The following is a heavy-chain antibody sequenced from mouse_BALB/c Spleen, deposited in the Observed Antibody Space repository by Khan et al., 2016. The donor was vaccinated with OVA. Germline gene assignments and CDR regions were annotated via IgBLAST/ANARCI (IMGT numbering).Heavy chain of an antibody. CDR1: GYAFTSYI. D-gene: IGHD2-2*01. CDR2: IDPYNGGT. CDR3: ARVGYGGFAY. V-gene: IGHV1S135*01. J-gene: IGHJ3*01. Sequence: VQLQQSGPELVKPGASVKVSCKASGYAFTSYIMYWVKQSHGKSLEWIGYIDPYNGGTSYNQKFKGKATLTVYKSSTTAYMHLNSLTSEDSAVYYCARVGYGGFAYWVQGPLVTVSA.